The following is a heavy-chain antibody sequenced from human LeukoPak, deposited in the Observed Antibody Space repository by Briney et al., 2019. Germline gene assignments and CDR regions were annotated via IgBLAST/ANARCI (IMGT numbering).Heavy chain of an antibody. CDR2: ISYDGSNK. Sequence: GGSLRLSCAASGFTFSSYGMHWVRQAPGKGLEWVAVISYDGSNKYYADSVKGRFTISRDNSKNTLYLQMNSLRAEDTAVYYCAKGFTVTSFDYWGQGTLVTVSS. CDR1: GFTFSSYG. D-gene: IGHD4-17*01. CDR3: AKGFTVTSFDY. J-gene: IGHJ4*02. V-gene: IGHV3-30*18.